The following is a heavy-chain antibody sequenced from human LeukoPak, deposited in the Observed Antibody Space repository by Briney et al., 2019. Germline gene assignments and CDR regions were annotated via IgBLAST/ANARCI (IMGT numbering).Heavy chain of an antibody. CDR1: GGTFSSYA. CDR3: ARGPVLRYFDWFSS. CDR2: IIPIFGTA. V-gene: IGHV1-69*13. Sequence: ASVKVSCKASGGTFSSYAISWVRQAPGQGLEWMGGIIPIFGTANYAQKFQGRVTITADESTSTAYMELSSLRSEDTAVYYCARGPVLRYFDWFSSWGQGTLVTVSS. D-gene: IGHD3-9*01. J-gene: IGHJ4*02.